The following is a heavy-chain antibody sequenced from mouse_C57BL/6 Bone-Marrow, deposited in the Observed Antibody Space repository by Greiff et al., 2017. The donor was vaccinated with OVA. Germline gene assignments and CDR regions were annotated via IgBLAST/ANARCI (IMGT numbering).Heavy chain of an antibody. CDR2: IYPGDGDT. V-gene: IGHV1-82*01. J-gene: IGHJ2*01. D-gene: IGHD1-1*01. CDR3: ASLLLRGFDY. CDR1: GYAFSSSW. Sequence: VQLQQSGPELVKPGASVKISCKASGYAFSSSWMNWVKQRPGKGLEWIGRIYPGDGDTNYNGKFKGKATLTADKSSSTAYMQLSRLTSEDSAVYFCASLLLRGFDYWGQGTTLTVSS.